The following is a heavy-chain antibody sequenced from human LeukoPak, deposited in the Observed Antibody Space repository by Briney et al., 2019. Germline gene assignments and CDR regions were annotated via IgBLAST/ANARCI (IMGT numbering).Heavy chain of an antibody. CDR1: GFTFDDHA. D-gene: IGHD3-22*01. J-gene: IGHJ4*02. Sequence: PGVSLRLSCAASGFTFDDHAMHWVRQSPGNGLEWVSLITWDGGTTYYADSVKGRFTISRDNSKNSLYLQMNGLRAEDTALYYCAKGESGFYSYYFDSWGQGTLVTVSS. CDR2: ITWDGGTT. CDR3: AKGESGFYSYYFDS. V-gene: IGHV3-43D*03.